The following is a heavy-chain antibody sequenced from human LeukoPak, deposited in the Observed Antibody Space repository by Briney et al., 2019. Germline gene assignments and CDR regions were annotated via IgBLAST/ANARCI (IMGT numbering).Heavy chain of an antibody. D-gene: IGHD3-3*01. CDR2: IYYSGST. CDR1: GGSISSSSYY. V-gene: IGHV4-39*01. Sequence: PSETLSLTCTVSGGSISSSSYYWGWIRQPPGKGLEWIGSIYYSGSTYYNPSLKSRVTISVDTSKNQFSLKLSSVTAADTAVYYCARGVVWSGPDYWGQGTLVTVSS. CDR3: ARGVVWSGPDY. J-gene: IGHJ4*02.